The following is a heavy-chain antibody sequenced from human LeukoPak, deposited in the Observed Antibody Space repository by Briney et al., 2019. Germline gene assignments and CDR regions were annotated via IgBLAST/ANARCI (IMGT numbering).Heavy chain of an antibody. Sequence: ASVKVSCKASGYTFTRYDIMWVRQATGQGLEWMGWMNPNSGNTGYAQKFQGRVTMTRNTSISTAYMELSSLRSEDPAVYYCARGYSSSLGHYYYGMDVWGQGTTVTVSS. CDR2: MNPNSGNT. D-gene: IGHD6-13*01. J-gene: IGHJ6*02. CDR1: GYTFTRYD. V-gene: IGHV1-8*01. CDR3: ARGYSSSLGHYYYGMDV.